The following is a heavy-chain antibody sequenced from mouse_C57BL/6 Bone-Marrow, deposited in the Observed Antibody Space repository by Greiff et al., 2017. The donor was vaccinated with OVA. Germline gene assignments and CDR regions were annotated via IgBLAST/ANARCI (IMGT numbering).Heavy chain of an antibody. CDR2: IDPNSGGT. Sequence: QVQLQQPGAELVKPGASVKLSCKASGYTFTSYWMHWVKQRPGRGLEWNGRIDPNSGGTKYNEKFKSKATLTVDKPSSTAYMQLSSLTSEDSAVYYCARSVCYYAMDYWGQGTSVTVSS. CDR3: ARSVCYYAMDY. CDR1: GYTFTSYW. V-gene: IGHV1-72*01. J-gene: IGHJ4*01.